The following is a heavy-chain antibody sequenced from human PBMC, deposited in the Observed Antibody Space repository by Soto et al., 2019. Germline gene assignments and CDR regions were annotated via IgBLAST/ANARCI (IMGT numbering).Heavy chain of an antibody. J-gene: IGHJ5*02. D-gene: IGHD1-1*01. Sequence: EVQLVESGGGLVKPGGSLRLSCAASGFTFSSYSMNWVRQAPGKGLEWVSSISSSSSYIYYADSVKGRFTISRDNAKNXLXXQMNSLRAEDTAVYYCARDRKLERRMMPGDNWFDPWGQGTLVTVSS. CDR1: GFTFSSYS. V-gene: IGHV3-21*01. CDR2: ISSSSSYI. CDR3: ARDRKLERRMMPGDNWFDP.